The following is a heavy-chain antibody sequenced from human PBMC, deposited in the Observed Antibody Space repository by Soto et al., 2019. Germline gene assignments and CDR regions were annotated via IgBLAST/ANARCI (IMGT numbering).Heavy chain of an antibody. V-gene: IGHV2-5*01. D-gene: IGHD2-15*01. CDR3: AHRLVVAATGSNSWFDP. J-gene: IGHJ5*02. CDR1: GFSLSTSGVG. CDR2: IYWNDDK. Sequence: SGPTLVNPTQTLTLTCTFSGFSLSTSGVGVGWIRQPPGKALEWLALIYWNDDKRYSPSLKSRLTITKDTSKNQVVLTMTNMDPVDTATYSCAHRLVVAATGSNSWFDPWGQGTLVTVSS.